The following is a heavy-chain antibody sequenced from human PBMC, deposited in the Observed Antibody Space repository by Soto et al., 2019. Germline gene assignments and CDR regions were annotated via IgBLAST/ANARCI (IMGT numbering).Heavy chain of an antibody. Sequence: QVHLVQSGAEVKKPGASVKVSCKGSGYTFTSYGITWVRQAPGQGLEWMGWISAHNGNTDYAQKLQGRVTVTRDTSTSTAYMELRSRRSDGTAVYYCARRTYGDHWGQGALVTVSS. CDR3: ARRTYGDH. D-gene: IGHD4-17*01. CDR2: ISAHNGNT. J-gene: IGHJ4*02. CDR1: GYTFTSYG. V-gene: IGHV1-18*01.